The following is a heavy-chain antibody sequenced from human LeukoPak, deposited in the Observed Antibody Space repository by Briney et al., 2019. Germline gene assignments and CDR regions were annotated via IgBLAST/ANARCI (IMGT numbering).Heavy chain of an antibody. CDR3: ASDRFDDSSGYYYHYYYYMDV. V-gene: IGHV4-39*07. CDR1: GGSIISSSYY. J-gene: IGHJ6*03. CDR2: IYYSGST. D-gene: IGHD3-22*01. Sequence: SETLSLTCTVSGGSIISSSYYWDWIRQPPGKGLEWIGTIYYSGSTYYNPSLKSRVTISVDTSKSQFSLKVSPVTAADTAVYYCASDRFDDSSGYYYHYYYYMDVWGKGTTVTVSS.